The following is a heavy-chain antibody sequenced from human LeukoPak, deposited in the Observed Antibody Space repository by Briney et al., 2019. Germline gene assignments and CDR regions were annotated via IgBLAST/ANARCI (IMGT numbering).Heavy chain of an antibody. D-gene: IGHD3-10*01. CDR2: IYSGGST. Sequence: GGSLRLSCAASGFTVSSNDMSWVRQAPGKGLEWVSVIYSGGSTYYADSVKGRFTISRDNSKNTLYLQMNSLRAEDTAVYYCARAMVRGVIITDYFFDYWGQGTLVTVSS. CDR1: GFTVSSND. V-gene: IGHV3-53*01. J-gene: IGHJ4*02. CDR3: ARAMVRGVIITDYFFDY.